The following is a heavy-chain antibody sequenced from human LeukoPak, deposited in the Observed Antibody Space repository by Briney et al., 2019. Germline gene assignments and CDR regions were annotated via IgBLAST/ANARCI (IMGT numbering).Heavy chain of an antibody. CDR3: AKGLFSAYDKFLDS. Sequence: GGSLRLSCAGSGFAFQSFTMKWVRQAPGKGLEWVSLMSATGSNINYADSVRGRFTISRDNPKKSLFLQVDSLRVEDTAIYYCAKGLFSAYDKFLDSWGQGTLVTVSS. D-gene: IGHD5-12*01. V-gene: IGHV3-21*04. CDR1: GFAFQSFT. CDR2: MSATGSNI. J-gene: IGHJ4*02.